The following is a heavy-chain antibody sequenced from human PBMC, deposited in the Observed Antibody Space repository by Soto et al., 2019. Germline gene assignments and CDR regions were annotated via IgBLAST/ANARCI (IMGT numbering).Heavy chain of an antibody. V-gene: IGHV1-69*06. Sequence: QVQLVQSGAEVKKPGSSVKVSCKASGGTFSSYAISWVRQAPGQGLEWMGGIIPIFGTANYAQKFQGRVTITADKSTSTAYMELSSLRSEDTAVYYCARKSWYSSSSVGPYYYYGMDVWGQGTTVTVSS. CDR3: ARKSWYSSSSVGPYYYYGMDV. D-gene: IGHD6-6*01. CDR1: GGTFSSYA. CDR2: IIPIFGTA. J-gene: IGHJ6*02.